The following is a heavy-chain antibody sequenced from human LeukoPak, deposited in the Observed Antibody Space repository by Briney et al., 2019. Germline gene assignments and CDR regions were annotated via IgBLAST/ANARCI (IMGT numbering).Heavy chain of an antibody. V-gene: IGHV4-59*01. Sequence: SETLSLTCTVSGGSISNYYWSWIRQPPGKGLEWIGYIYYSGTTNYNPSLKSRVTISVDTSKNQFSLKLNSVTAADTAVYYCARGIAAAGYYFDYWGQGTLVTVSS. CDR2: IYYSGTT. CDR1: GGSISNYY. J-gene: IGHJ4*02. CDR3: ARGIAAAGYYFDY. D-gene: IGHD6-13*01.